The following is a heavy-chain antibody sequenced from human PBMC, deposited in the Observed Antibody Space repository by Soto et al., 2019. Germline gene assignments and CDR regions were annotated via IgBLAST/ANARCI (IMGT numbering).Heavy chain of an antibody. J-gene: IGHJ4*02. Sequence: ASVEVSCKASGYTFSDYYIHWVRQAPGQGLEWMGWINPNSGGTKYAPKFQGGVTMTRDTSITTAYMELSRLRSGDTAVYYCAKEPATAKPEGVDFWGQGTLVIVSS. D-gene: IGHD1-1*01. CDR1: GYTFSDYY. CDR3: AKEPATAKPEGVDF. CDR2: INPNSGGT. V-gene: IGHV1-2*02.